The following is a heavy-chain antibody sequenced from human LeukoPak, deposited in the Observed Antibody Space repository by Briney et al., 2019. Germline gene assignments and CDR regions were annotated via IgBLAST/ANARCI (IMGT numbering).Heavy chain of an antibody. V-gene: IGHV3-21*01. CDR3: ARAVAAAGTGFDY. CDR2: ISSSSSYI. Sequence: GGSLRLSCAASGFTFSSYSMNWVRQAPGKGLEWVSSISSSSSYIYYADSVKGRFTISRDNAKNSLYLQMNSLRAEDTAAYYCARAVAAAGTGFDYWGQGTLVTVSS. D-gene: IGHD6-13*01. CDR1: GFTFSSYS. J-gene: IGHJ4*02.